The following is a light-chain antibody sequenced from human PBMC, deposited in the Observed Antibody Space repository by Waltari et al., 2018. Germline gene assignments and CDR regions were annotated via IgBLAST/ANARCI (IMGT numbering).Light chain of an antibody. CDR1: QGISSA. J-gene: IGKJ1*01. V-gene: IGKV1-13*02. CDR3: QQFNSYPQT. Sequence: AIQLTQSPSSLSASVGDRVTITCRASQGISSALAWYQQNPGKAPKLLIYDASSLESGFPSRFSGSGSGTDFTLTISSLQPEDFATYYCQQFNSYPQTFGQGTKVEIK. CDR2: DAS.